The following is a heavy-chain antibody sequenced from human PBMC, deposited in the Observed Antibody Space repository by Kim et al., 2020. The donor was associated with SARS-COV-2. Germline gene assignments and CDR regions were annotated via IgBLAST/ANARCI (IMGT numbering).Heavy chain of an antibody. Sequence: STYRNYAVSVKGRFTSSRDDAQNSLYLQMNSLRADDTAVYYCARMGAPWGQGTLVTVSS. CDR3: ARMGAP. V-gene: IGHV3-11*06. J-gene: IGHJ4*02. CDR2: STYR.